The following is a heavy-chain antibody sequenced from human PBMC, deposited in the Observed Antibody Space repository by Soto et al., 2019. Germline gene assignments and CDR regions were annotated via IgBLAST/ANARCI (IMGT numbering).Heavy chain of an antibody. V-gene: IGHV3-33*01. J-gene: IGHJ6*02. CDR2: IWCDGSNK. CDR1: GFTFSSYG. D-gene: IGHD6-19*01. CDR3: AGEVAVAGNWDYGMDV. Sequence: QVQLVESGGGVVQPGSSLRLSCAASGFTFSSYGMHWVCQAPGKGLEWVAVIWCDGSNKYYADYVKGRFTSSRDNPKNTLYLQIDGLRAEDTCVYYCAGEVAVAGNWDYGMDVWGQGTTVTVSS.